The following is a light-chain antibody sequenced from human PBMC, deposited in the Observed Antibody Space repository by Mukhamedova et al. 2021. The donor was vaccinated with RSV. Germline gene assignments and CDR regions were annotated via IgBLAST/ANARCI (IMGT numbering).Light chain of an antibody. V-gene: IGKV1-5*03. J-gene: IGKJ1*01. Sequence: ASQSVSSRLAWYQHKPGKVPKLLIYKASSLESGVPSRLSGSGSGTEFTLIISSLQPDDFATYYCQQYNTYPWTFGQGTKVEIK. CDR2: KAS. CDR3: QQYNTYPWT. CDR1: QSVSSR.